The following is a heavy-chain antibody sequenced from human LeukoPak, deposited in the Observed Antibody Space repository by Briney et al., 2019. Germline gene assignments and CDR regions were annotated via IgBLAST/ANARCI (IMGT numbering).Heavy chain of an antibody. Sequence: SETLSLTCTVSGDSISSYYWSWIRQPPGKGLEWIGCIYYSGNTNYNPSLKSRVTISIDTSKNQFSLKLSSVTAADTAVYYCARDYAFDIWGQGTIVTSST. CDR3: ARDYAFDI. V-gene: IGHV4-59*01. J-gene: IGHJ3*02. CDR1: GDSISSYY. CDR2: IYYSGNT.